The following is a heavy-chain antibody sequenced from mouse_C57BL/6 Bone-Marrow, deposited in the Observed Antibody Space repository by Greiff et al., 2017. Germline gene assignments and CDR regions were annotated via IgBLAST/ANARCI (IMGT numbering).Heavy chain of an antibody. CDR2: ISSGGGYT. CDR1: GFTFSSYG. Sequence: DVMLVESGGDLVKPGGSLKLSCAASGFTFSSYGMSWVRQTPDKRLEWVATISSGGGYTYYPDSVKGRFTISRDTAKNTLYLQMSSLKSEDTAMYYCARHWEFDYWGKGTTLTVSS. CDR3: ARHWEFDY. V-gene: IGHV5-6*02. D-gene: IGHD4-1*01. J-gene: IGHJ2*01.